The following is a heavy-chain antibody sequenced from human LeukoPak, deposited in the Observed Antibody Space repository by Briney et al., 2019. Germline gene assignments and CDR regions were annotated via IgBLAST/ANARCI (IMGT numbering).Heavy chain of an antibody. CDR1: GFTFSNYY. D-gene: IGHD3-22*01. Sequence: PGGSLRLSCAASGFTFSNYYMSWIRQAPGKGLEWVSYISNSGSTIDYADSVEGRFTISRDNAKNSLYLQMSSLRAEDTAVYYCARLTRDSSGYLDAFDIWGQGTMVTVSS. CDR2: ISNSGSTI. J-gene: IGHJ3*02. V-gene: IGHV3-11*01. CDR3: ARLTRDSSGYLDAFDI.